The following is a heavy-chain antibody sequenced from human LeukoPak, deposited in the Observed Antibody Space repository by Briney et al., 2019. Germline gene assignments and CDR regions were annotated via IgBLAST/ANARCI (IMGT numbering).Heavy chain of an antibody. CDR2: INWNGGST. Sequence: GGSLRLSCAASGFTFDDYGMSWVRQAPGKGLEWVSGINWNGGSTGYADSVKGRFTISRDNAKNSLYLQMNSLGAEDTALYYCARGSGGFGPYYYDSSGIHWDYWGQGTLVTVSS. CDR1: GFTFDDYG. V-gene: IGHV3-20*04. CDR3: ARGSGGFGPYYYDSSGIHWDY. D-gene: IGHD3-22*01. J-gene: IGHJ4*02.